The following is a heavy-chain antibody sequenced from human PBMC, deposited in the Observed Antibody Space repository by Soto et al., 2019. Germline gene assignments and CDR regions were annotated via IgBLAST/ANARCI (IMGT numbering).Heavy chain of an antibody. J-gene: IGHJ6*02. Sequence: QVQLVQSGAEVKKPGSSVKVSCKASGGTFSSYAISWVRQAPGQGLEWMGGIIPISDTTNYAQKFQGRVTITADKSTSTAYMELSSLRSEDTAVYYCASSQGSSTSLEIYYYYCYGMDVWGQGTTVTVSS. CDR2: IIPISDTT. CDR3: ASSQGSSTSLEIYYYYCYGMDV. V-gene: IGHV1-69*06. CDR1: GGTFSSYA. D-gene: IGHD2-2*01.